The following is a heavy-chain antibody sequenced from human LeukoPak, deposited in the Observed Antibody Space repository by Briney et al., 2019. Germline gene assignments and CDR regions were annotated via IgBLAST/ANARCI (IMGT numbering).Heavy chain of an antibody. CDR3: ARQARAYSGGHCYTGGAFDI. V-gene: IGHV4-59*01. CDR1: GGSISSCY. CDR2: ICYSGIT. D-gene: IGHD2-21*02. J-gene: IGHJ3*02. Sequence: SETLSLTCTVSGGSISSCYWSWIRQPPGKGLEWVGYICYSGITNYNPSLQSRVTTSVHASKNQFYLMLSSVTAAATAVYYCARQARAYSGGHCYTGGAFDIWGQGTMVTASS.